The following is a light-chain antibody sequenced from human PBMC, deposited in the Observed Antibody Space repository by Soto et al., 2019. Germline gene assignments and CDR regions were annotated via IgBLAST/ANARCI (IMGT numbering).Light chain of an antibody. CDR1: QSVDTE. J-gene: IGKJ4*02. V-gene: IGKV3-11*01. CDR2: DAS. CDR3: WQRKKWPSV. Sequence: EVVLTQSPATLSLSPGEGATLSCRASQSVDTELAWYQQKPGQAPRLLIYDASNKATSIPGRFSGSGSGTEVTLTIPSLEHEDSTVYYCWQRKKWPSVFGGGTKVQI.